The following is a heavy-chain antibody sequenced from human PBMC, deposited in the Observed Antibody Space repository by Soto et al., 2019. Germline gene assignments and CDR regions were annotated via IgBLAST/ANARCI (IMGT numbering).Heavy chain of an antibody. V-gene: IGHV4-30-2*01. CDR2: IYHSGST. CDR3: ARVGGDVPSNWFDP. Sequence: SETLSLTCAVSGGSISSGGYSWSWIRQPPGKGLEWIGYIYHSGSTYYNPSLKSRVTISVDRSKNQFSLKLSSVTAADTAVYYCARVGGDVPSNWFDPWGQGTLVTVPS. J-gene: IGHJ5*02. D-gene: IGHD3-10*01. CDR1: GGSISSGGYS.